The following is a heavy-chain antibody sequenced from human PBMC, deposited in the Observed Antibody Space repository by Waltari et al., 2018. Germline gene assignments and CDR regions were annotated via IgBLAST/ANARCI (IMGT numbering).Heavy chain of an antibody. D-gene: IGHD3-16*02. CDR1: GGSISSYY. J-gene: IGHJ4*02. CDR3: ARGAFGGVIAPIDY. CDR2: IYYSGST. V-gene: IGHV4-59*01. Sequence: QVQLQESGPGLVKPSETLSLTCTVSGGSISSYYWSWIRQPPGKGLEWIGYIYYSGSTNYNPALKSRVTIAVDTSKNPFSLKLSSVTAADTAVYDCARGAFGGVIAPIDYWGQGTLVTVSS.